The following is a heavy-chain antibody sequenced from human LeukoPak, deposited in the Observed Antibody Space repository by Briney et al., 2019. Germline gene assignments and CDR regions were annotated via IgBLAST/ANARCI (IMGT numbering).Heavy chain of an antibody. CDR2: ISASEY. Sequence: GGSLRLSCAASGLIFSTYSMTWVRQAPGKGLEWAAGISASEYNGDSVKGRFTISRDNSKNTLYLQLNNLRDEDTAIYYCAKDGGLGGVPVDVFDIWGQGTMVTVSS. J-gene: IGHJ3*02. CDR3: AKDGGLGGVPVDVFDI. CDR1: GLIFSTYS. D-gene: IGHD3-16*01. V-gene: IGHV3-23*01.